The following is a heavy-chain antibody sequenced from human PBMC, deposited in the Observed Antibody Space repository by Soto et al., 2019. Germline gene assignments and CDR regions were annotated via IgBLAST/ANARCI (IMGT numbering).Heavy chain of an antibody. J-gene: IGHJ4*02. CDR1: GYSFTSYW. V-gene: IGHV5-10-1*01. CDR2: IDPSDSYT. Sequence: GESLKISCNGSGYSFTSYWIIWVRQMPGKGLEWMGRIDPSDSYTNYSPSFQGHVTISADKSISTAYLQSSSLKASDTAMYYCARQYSSSSSPSVYWGQGTLVTVSS. CDR3: ARQYSSSSSPSVY. D-gene: IGHD6-6*01.